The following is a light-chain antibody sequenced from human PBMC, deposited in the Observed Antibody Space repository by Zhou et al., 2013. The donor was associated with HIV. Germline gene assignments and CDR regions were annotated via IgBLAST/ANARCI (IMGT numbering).Light chain of an antibody. V-gene: IGKV1-9*01. CDR3: QQLNTYPHS. CDR2: SAS. J-gene: IGKJ2*03. Sequence: IQLTQSPSSLSASVGDTVTITCRASQGVSTYLAWYQQTPGKAPKLLISSASTLQSGVPSRFSGNGSGTDFTLSISSLQPEDFAVYYCQQLNTYPHSFGQGTKLEIK. CDR1: QGVSTY.